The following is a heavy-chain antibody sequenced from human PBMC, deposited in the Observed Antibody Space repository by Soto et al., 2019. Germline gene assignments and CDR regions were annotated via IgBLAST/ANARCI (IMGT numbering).Heavy chain of an antibody. CDR3: ARDSTLGDGDYLDVYYYYMDL. J-gene: IGHJ6*03. CDR1: GGTLSSYT. CDR2: IIPLLGTA. V-gene: IGHV1-69*08. Sequence: QVQPEQSGAEVKRPGSSVTVSCKASGGTLSSYTISWVRQAPGQGLEWMGGIIPLLGTAKYAQKFQGRVTISADKFTNTIYLELTGLRSDDTAKYDCARDSTLGDGDYLDVYYYYMDLWGKGTTVTVSS. D-gene: IGHD4-17*01.